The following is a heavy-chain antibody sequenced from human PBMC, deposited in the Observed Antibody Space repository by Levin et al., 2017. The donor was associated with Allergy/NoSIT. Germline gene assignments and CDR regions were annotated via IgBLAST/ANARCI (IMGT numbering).Heavy chain of an antibody. J-gene: IGHJ4*02. CDR2: IFWNGDG. D-gene: IGHD5-12*01. CDR1: GFSLSSPGVS. CDR3: AHVENHYDIVAFDY. V-gene: IGHV2-5*01. Sequence: SGPTLVKPTESLTVTCTFSGFSLSSPGVSVGWFRQPPGKALEWLAVIFWNGDGHYSPLLRSSLTITKDTSKNQVVLTVTNLDPVDTGTYYCAHVENHYDIVAFDYWGQGALVTVSS.